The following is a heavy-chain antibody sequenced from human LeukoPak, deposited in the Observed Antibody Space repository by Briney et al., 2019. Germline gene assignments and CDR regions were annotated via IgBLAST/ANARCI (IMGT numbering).Heavy chain of an antibody. CDR3: ARVSGRDSSGIQEDFDY. D-gene: IGHD3-22*01. CDR2: IKQDGSEK. V-gene: IGHV3-7*01. Sequence: PGGSLRLSCAASGFTFSSYWMSWVRQAPGKGLEWVANIKQDGSEKYYVDSVKGRFTISRDNAKNSLYLQMNSLRAEDTAVYYCARVSGRDSSGIQEDFDYWGQGTLVTVSS. CDR1: GFTFSSYW. J-gene: IGHJ4*02.